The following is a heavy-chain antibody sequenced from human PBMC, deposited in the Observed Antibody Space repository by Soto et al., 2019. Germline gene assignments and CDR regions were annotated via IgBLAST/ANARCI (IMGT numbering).Heavy chain of an antibody. CDR3: ARERYYYGSGDY. J-gene: IGHJ4*02. CDR1: GFTFSNYW. Sequence: GSLRLSCAASGFTFSNYWMSWVRQAPGKGLEWVANIKEDGSEKNYVDSVKGQFTISRDNAKNSLYLQMNSLRAEDTAVYYCARERYYYGSGDYWGQGSLVTVSS. V-gene: IGHV3-7*01. CDR2: IKEDGSEK. D-gene: IGHD3-10*01.